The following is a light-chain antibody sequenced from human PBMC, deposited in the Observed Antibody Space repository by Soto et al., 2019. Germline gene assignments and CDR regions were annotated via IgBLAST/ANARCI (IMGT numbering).Light chain of an antibody. J-gene: IGLJ3*02. CDR3: ASWEDSLNGWV. Sequence: QSVLTQPPSASGTPGQRVTMSCSGSSSNVGSNTVSWYQQLPGTAPKVLIYSDGQRPSGVPDRFSGSRSGSSASLAISGLQSGDEGDYYCASWEDSLNGWVIGGGTKLTVL. V-gene: IGLV1-44*01. CDR2: SDG. CDR1: SSNVGSNT.